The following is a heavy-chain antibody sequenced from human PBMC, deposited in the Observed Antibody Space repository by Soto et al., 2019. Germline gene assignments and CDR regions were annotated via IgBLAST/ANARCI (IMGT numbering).Heavy chain of an antibody. CDR1: GYTFTSHG. CDR2: ISANNGNT. J-gene: IGHJ5*02. Sequence: QVQLVQSGAEVKKPGASVKVSCKASGYTFTSHGVTWVRQAPGQGLEWMGWISANNGNTEYAQKFQGRVTMTRDTATRTAYMELRSLRSDDTAVYYCARDSPLACRDWFDPWGQGTQVTVSS. V-gene: IGHV1-18*04. CDR3: ARDSPLACRDWFDP.